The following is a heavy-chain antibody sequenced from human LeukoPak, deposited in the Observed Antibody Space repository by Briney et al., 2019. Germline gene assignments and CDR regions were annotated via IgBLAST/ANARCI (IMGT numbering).Heavy chain of an antibody. J-gene: IGHJ4*02. V-gene: IGHV4-61*01. Sequence: SETLSLTCTVSGGSVSSGSYYWSWIRQPPGKGLEWIGYTYYSGSTNYNPSLKSRVTISVDTSKNQFSLKLSSVTAADTAVYYCAREQTSYYDILTGYRYFDYWGQGTLVTVSS. D-gene: IGHD3-9*01. CDR3: AREQTSYYDILTGYRYFDY. CDR2: TYYSGST. CDR1: GGSVSSGSYY.